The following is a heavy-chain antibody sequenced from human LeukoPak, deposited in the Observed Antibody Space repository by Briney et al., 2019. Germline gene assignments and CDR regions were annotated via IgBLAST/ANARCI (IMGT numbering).Heavy chain of an antibody. CDR3: ARGGIPAAGAHEYNWFDP. D-gene: IGHD6-13*01. Sequence: SETLSLTCTVSGGSISSYYWSWIRQPPGKGLEWIGYIYYSGSTYYNPSLKSRVTISVDTSKNQFSLKLSSVTAADTAVYYCARGGIPAAGAHEYNWFDPWGQGTLVTVSS. CDR1: GGSISSYY. V-gene: IGHV4-59*06. J-gene: IGHJ5*02. CDR2: IYYSGST.